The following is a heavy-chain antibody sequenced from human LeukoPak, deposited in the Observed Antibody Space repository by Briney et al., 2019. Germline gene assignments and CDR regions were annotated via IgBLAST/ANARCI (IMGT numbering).Heavy chain of an antibody. V-gene: IGHV3-23*01. CDR3: AKDQYDSSIFDY. D-gene: IGHD3-22*01. J-gene: IGHJ4*02. Sequence: GGSLRLSCAASGFPFSSYAMSWVRQAPGKGLEWVPAISGSGGSTYYADSVKGRFTISRDNSKNTLYLQMNSLRAEDTAVYYCAKDQYDSSIFDYWGQGTLVTVSS. CDR1: GFPFSSYA. CDR2: ISGSGGST.